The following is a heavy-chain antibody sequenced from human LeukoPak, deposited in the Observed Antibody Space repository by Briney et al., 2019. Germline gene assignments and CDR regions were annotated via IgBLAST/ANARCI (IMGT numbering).Heavy chain of an antibody. J-gene: IGHJ6*03. Sequence: SQTLSLTCTVSGGSISSGDYYWSWIRQPPGKGQEWIGYIYYSGSTYYNPSLKSRVTISVDTSKNQFSLKLSSVTAADTAVYYCATLPAAPDYYYYYMDVWGKGTTVTVSS. CDR3: ATLPAAPDYYYYYMDV. CDR1: GGSISSGDYY. D-gene: IGHD2-2*01. V-gene: IGHV4-30-4*08. CDR2: IYYSGST.